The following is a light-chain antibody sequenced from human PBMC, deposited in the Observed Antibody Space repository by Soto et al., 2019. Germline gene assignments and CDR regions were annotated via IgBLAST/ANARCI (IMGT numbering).Light chain of an antibody. CDR3: LQHDTYPLT. J-gene: IGKJ4*01. Sequence: DIQMTQSPSSLSASVGDRVTITCRASPGIGIDLGWYQQKPGKAPKRLIYGASSLQSGVPSRFSGSGSGTELTLTISSLQPQDFATYYCLQHDTYPLTFGGGTKVKIK. CDR1: PGIGID. V-gene: IGKV1-17*01. CDR2: GAS.